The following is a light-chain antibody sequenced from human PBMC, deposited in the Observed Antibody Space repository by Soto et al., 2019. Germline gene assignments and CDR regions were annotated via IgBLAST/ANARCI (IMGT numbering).Light chain of an antibody. V-gene: IGKV1-12*01. CDR3: QHSYSFPHT. CDR1: QGISSW. Sequence: DIQMTQSPSSVSASVGDRVTITCRASQGISSWLAWYQQNPGKAPKLLIYAASSLQGGVSSRFSGSGSGTDFTLTISSLQPEDFANYDCQHSYSFPHTFGQGTKLEIK. J-gene: IGKJ2*01. CDR2: AAS.